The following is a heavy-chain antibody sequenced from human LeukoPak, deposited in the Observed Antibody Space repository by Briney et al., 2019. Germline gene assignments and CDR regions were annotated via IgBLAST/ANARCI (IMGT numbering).Heavy chain of an antibody. CDR1: GYSFTSYW. CDR3: ARHNWTDGWYYYGMDV. CDR2: IYPGDSDT. V-gene: IGHV5-51*01. Sequence: GESLKVSCKGSGYSFTSYWIGWVRQMPGKGLEWMGIIYPGDSDTRYSPSFQGQVTISADKSISTAYLQWSSLQASDTAMYYCARHNWTDGWYYYGMDVWGQGTTVTVSS. D-gene: IGHD1-20*01. J-gene: IGHJ6*02.